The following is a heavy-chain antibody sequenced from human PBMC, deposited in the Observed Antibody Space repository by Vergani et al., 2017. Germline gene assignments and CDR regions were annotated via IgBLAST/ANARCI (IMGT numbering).Heavy chain of an antibody. V-gene: IGHV3-74*01. CDR1: GFTFSNYW. Sequence: EVQLVESGGGLVQPGGSLRLSCEASGFTFSNYWMHWVRQGPGKGLVWVSRINSDGSSRSYADSVKGRFTISRDNAKNTVDLQMNRLRAKDTAVYYCVRTRSSSSDEFDSWGQGTLVTVSS. CDR2: INSDGSSR. J-gene: IGHJ5*01. D-gene: IGHD6-6*01. CDR3: VRTRSSSSDEFDS.